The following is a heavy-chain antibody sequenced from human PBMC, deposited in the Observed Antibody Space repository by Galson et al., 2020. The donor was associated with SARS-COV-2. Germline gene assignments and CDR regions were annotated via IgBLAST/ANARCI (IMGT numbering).Heavy chain of an antibody. CDR1: GFTFSSYG. D-gene: IGHD1-1*01. V-gene: IGHV3-33*01. Sequence: QAGGSLRLSCAASGFTFSSYGMHWVPQAPGKGLEWVAVIWYDGSNKYYADSVKGRFTISRDNSKNTLYLQMNSLRAEDTAVYYCARNVAHYPLDYWGQGTLVTVSS. CDR3: ARNVAHYPLDY. CDR2: IWYDGSNK. J-gene: IGHJ4*02.